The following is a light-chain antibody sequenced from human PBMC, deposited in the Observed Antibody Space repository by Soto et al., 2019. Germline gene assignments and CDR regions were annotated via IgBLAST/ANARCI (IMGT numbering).Light chain of an antibody. J-gene: IGKJ1*01. CDR3: LQDYGDSWT. CDR1: QSVSSSY. V-gene: IGKV3-20*01. Sequence: EIVLTQSPGTRSLSLGEGATVSCRPSQSVSSSYLAWYQQKPGQAPRLLIFGASARATGIPDRFSGSGSGTDFTLTISSLQPEDFASYYCLQDYGDSWTFGQGTKVDIK. CDR2: GAS.